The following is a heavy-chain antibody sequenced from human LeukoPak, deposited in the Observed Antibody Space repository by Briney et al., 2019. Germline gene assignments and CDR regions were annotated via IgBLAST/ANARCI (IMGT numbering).Heavy chain of an antibody. J-gene: IGHJ4*02. CDR3: ARVPPVYGSGSYFVDY. V-gene: IGHV1-8*03. D-gene: IGHD3-10*01. Sequence: ASVKVSCKASGYTFTSYDINWVRQATGQGLEWMGWMNPNSGNTGYAQKFQGRVTITRNTPIITAYMELSSLRCEDTAVYYCARVPPVYGSGSYFVDYWGQGTLATVSS. CDR1: GYTFTSYD. CDR2: MNPNSGNT.